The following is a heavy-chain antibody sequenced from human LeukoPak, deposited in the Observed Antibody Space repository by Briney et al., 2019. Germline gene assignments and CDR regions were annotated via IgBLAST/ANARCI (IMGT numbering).Heavy chain of an antibody. CDR1: GFTLSSDW. Sequence: GGALRLSFAASGFTLSSDWMSWVRQAPGRGLEWVANIKNEGSEKYLVGSVKGRYTISRDNAKTSPYLQMNSLRDEDTAVYYCVRGGGSFDYWGQGTLVTVSS. J-gene: IGHJ4*02. CDR3: VRGGGSFDY. D-gene: IGHD3-10*01. V-gene: IGHV3-7*01. CDR2: IKNEGSEK.